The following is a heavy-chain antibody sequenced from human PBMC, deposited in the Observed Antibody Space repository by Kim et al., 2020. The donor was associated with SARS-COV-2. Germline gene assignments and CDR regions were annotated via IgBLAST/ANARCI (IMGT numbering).Heavy chain of an antibody. CDR3: ASLHYYGMNF. V-gene: IGHV3-21*01. D-gene: IGHD4-4*01. J-gene: IGHJ6*02. CDR2: ISSSGRYI. CDR1: GFRFGDYT. Sequence: GGSLRLSCTVSGFRFGDYTLNWVRQAPGKGLEWVSSISSSGRYIYYADSVKGRFTVSRDNGKHSVYLQMNSLRAEDTAVYYCASLHYYGMNFWGQGTTV.